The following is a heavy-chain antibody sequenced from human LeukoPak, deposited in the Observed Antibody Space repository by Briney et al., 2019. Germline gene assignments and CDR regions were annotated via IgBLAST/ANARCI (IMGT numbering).Heavy chain of an antibody. CDR3: ARTTEAHSWRTRYYDYYMDV. Sequence: SETLSLTCTVSRGSITNYYWSWIRQPPGKGLEWIGYIYYSGSTNYNPSLKSRVTISVDTSKNQFSLKLSSVTAADTAVYYCARTTEAHSWRTRYYDYYMDVWGKGTTVTVSS. D-gene: IGHD6-13*01. V-gene: IGHV4-59*01. CDR1: RGSITNYY. CDR2: IYYSGST. J-gene: IGHJ6*03.